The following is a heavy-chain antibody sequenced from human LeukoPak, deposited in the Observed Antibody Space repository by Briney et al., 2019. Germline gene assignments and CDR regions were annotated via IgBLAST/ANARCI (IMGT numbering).Heavy chain of an antibody. CDR1: GAPISTYY. V-gene: IGHV4-59*08. D-gene: IGHD4-17*01. J-gene: IGHJ5*02. Sequence: SETLSLTCTFSGAPISTYYWSWIRHPPGKGLEWIGYISNSGNTKYNPSLESRLTVSVHTSKNQVSLNLRSVTAADTAMYYCARHGYGDFKFDPWGQGTLVTVSS. CDR3: ARHGYGDFKFDP. CDR2: ISNSGNT.